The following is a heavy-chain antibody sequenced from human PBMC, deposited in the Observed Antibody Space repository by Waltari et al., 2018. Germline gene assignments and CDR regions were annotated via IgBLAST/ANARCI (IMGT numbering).Heavy chain of an antibody. J-gene: IGHJ4*02. CDR2: FSGSGGST. D-gene: IGHD4-17*01. CDR3: AKDLYDYGDYGPLDY. Sequence: EVQLLESGGGLVQPGGSLRLSCAASGFTFSSYAMSWVRQAPGKGLEWVSAFSGSGGSTYYADSVKGRFTISRDNAKNTLYLQMNSLRAEDTAVYYCAKDLYDYGDYGPLDYWGQGTLVTVSS. CDR1: GFTFSSYA. V-gene: IGHV3-23*01.